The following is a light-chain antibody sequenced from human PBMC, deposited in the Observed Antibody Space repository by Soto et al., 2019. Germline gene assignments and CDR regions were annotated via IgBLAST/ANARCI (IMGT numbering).Light chain of an antibody. CDR1: QSVSSK. Sequence: TQSPATLSMSPGETATLSCRAGQSVSSKLAWYQQKPGQAPRLLIYGASTRATGIPARFSGRGSGTDSTLTISSLLSEDFEVYYCQQYNRSPLTFGQGTKVDIK. CDR2: GAS. CDR3: QQYNRSPLT. V-gene: IGKV3-15*01. J-gene: IGKJ1*01.